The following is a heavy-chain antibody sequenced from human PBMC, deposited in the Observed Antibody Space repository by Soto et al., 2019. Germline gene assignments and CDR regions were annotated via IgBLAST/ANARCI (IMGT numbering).Heavy chain of an antibody. CDR2: ISYDGSNK. Sequence: QVQLVESGGGVVQPGRSLRLSCAASGFTFSSYAMHWVRQAPGKGLEWVAVISYDGSNKYDADSVKGRFTISRDNSKNTLYLQMNSLRAEDTAVYYCARERRGGWIDYYYDMDVWGQGTTVTVSS. CDR1: GFTFSSYA. J-gene: IGHJ6*02. CDR3: ARERRGGWIDYYYDMDV. D-gene: IGHD6-19*01. V-gene: IGHV3-30-3*01.